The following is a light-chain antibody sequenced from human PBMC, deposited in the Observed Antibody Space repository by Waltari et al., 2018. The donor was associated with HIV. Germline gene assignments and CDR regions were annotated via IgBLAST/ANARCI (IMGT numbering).Light chain of an antibody. V-gene: IGLV2-14*01. J-gene: IGLJ2*01. CDR1: RSDVGGYNS. CDR2: DVS. Sequence: QSGLTHLASVSGSPAPSITISSTGTRSDVGGYNSVSWYQQHPGKAPKLMIYDVSNRPSGVSNRFAGSKSGNTASLTISGLQAEDEADYYCSSYTSSSTLVFGGGTKLTVL. CDR3: SSYTSSSTLV.